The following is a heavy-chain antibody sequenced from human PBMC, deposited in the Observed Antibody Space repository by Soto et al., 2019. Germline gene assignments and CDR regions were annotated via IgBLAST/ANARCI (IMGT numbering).Heavy chain of an antibody. J-gene: IGHJ6*02. CDR3: AREKSYGMDV. Sequence: QVQLVQSGAEVKKPGASVKVSCKASGYTFTSYDINWVRQATGQGLEWMGWMNPNSGNTGYAQKFQGRVTMTRNTSISTAYMELSSXXXXXXXXXXXAREKSYGMDVWGQGTTVTVSS. CDR1: GYTFTSYD. V-gene: IGHV1-8*01. CDR2: MNPNSGNT.